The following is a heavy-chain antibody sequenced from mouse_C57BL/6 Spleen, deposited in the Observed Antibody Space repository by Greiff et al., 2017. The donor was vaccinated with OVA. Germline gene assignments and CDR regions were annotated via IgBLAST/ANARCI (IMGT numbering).Heavy chain of an antibody. V-gene: IGHV1-64*01. CDR3: ASNYYAMDY. Sequence: VKLQESGAELVKPGASVKLSCKASGYTFTSYWMHWVKQRPGQGLEWIGMIHPNSGSTNYNEKFKSKATLTVDKSSSTAYMQLSSLTSEDSAVYYCASNYYAMDYWGQGTSVTVSS. CDR1: GYTFTSYW. J-gene: IGHJ4*01. CDR2: IHPNSGST.